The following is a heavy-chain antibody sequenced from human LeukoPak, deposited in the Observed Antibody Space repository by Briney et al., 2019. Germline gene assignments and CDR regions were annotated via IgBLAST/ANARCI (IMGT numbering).Heavy chain of an antibody. V-gene: IGHV3-7*01. CDR2: INPDGSMK. J-gene: IGHJ4*02. CDR3: AKLLGDVTTLDY. Sequence: GESLRLSRAGSGFIFSRSSMTWVRQSPGKGLEWVATINPDGSMKWYLDSVNGRFAISRDNSDNAVFLQMNSLRVEDMAVYYCAKLLGDVTTLDYWGQGILVTVSS. D-gene: IGHD3-16*01. CDR1: GFIFSRSS.